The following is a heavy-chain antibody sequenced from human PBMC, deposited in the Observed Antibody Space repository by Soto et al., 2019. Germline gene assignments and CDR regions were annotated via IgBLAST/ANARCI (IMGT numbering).Heavy chain of an antibody. J-gene: IGHJ4*01. D-gene: IGHD6-19*01. CDR1: GGSISSSY. V-gene: IGHV4-59*08. Sequence: SETLSLTCTVSGGSISSSYWSWIRQPPGKGLEWIGYIYDSGSTYSNPSLKSRVTISVDTSNNQFSLKLRSVTAADTAVYYCARHDGFSSGWIFDYWGHGTLVTVSS. CDR2: IYDSGST. CDR3: ARHDGFSSGWIFDY.